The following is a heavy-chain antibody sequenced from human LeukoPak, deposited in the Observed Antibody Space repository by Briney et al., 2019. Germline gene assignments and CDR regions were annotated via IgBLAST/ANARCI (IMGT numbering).Heavy chain of an antibody. CDR1: GFTFSSYW. CDR2: INHNGNVN. J-gene: IGHJ6*02. CDR3: ARGGGLDV. D-gene: IGHD3-16*01. V-gene: IGHV3-7*03. Sequence: GGSLRLSCAASGFTFSSYWMNWARQAPGKGLEWVASINHNGNVNYYVDSVKGRFTISRDTAKNSLYLQMSNLRAEDTAVYFCARGGGLDVWGQGATVTVSS.